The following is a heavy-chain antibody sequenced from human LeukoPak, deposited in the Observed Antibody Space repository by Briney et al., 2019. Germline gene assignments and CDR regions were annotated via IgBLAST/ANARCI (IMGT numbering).Heavy chain of an antibody. Sequence: GESLKISCKGSGYSFTSYSIGWVRQMPGKGLEWMGIIYPGDSDTRYSPSFQGQVTISADKSISTAYLQWSSLKASDTAMYYCARRYYYDSSGYSSNLDSWGQGTLVTVSS. CDR3: ARRYYYDSSGYSSNLDS. D-gene: IGHD3-22*01. CDR1: GYSFTSYS. J-gene: IGHJ4*02. V-gene: IGHV5-51*01. CDR2: IYPGDSDT.